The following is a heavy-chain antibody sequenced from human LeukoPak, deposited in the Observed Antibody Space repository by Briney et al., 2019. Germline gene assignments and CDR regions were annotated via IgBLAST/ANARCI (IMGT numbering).Heavy chain of an antibody. Sequence: SETLSLTCVVSGGAISSSYWSWIRQPPGKGLEGIGYIYYSGSTNYNPSLKSRVTISVDTSKNQFSLKLSSVTAADTAVYYCTRGSIAYYYMDVWGKGTTVTISS. D-gene: IGHD3-22*01. CDR2: IYYSGST. CDR1: GGAISSSY. J-gene: IGHJ6*03. V-gene: IGHV4-59*12. CDR3: TRGSIAYYYMDV.